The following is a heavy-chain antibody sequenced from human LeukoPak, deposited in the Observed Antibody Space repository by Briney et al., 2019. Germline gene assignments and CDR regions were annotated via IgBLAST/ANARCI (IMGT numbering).Heavy chain of an antibody. D-gene: IGHD3-10*01. Sequence: GGSLRLSCAASGFTFSTYAVNWVRQAPGKGLEWVSTISGSGDSTYYADSVKGRFTISRDNSKNTLYLQMNSLRAEDTAVYYCAKDGVLWDYWGQGTLVTVSS. CDR1: GFTFSTYA. J-gene: IGHJ4*02. CDR3: AKDGVLWDY. CDR2: ISGSGDST. V-gene: IGHV3-23*01.